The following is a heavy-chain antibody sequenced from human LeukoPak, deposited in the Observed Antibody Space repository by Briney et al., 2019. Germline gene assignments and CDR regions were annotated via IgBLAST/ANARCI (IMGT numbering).Heavy chain of an antibody. V-gene: IGHV2-70*11. CDR3: ARSLPAAINYYYYYYMDV. CDR2: IDWDDDK. D-gene: IGHD2-2*01. J-gene: IGHJ6*03. Sequence: SGPALVKPTQTLTLTCTFSGFSLSTSGMCVSWIRQPPGKALEWLARIDWDDDKYYSTSLKTRLTISKDTSKNQVVLTMTNMDPVDTATYYCARSLPAAINYYYYYYMDVWGEGTTVTVSS. CDR1: GFSLSTSGMC.